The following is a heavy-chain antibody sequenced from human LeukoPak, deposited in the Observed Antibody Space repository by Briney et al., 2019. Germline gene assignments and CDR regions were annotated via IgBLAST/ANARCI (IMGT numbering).Heavy chain of an antibody. CDR3: ARELSLVDNYFGY. D-gene: IGHD2-15*01. CDR1: GFTFSKYG. Sequence: GGSLRLSCAASGFTFSKYGMHWVRQAPGKGLEWVAVIWYDGSNKYYADSVKGRFSISRDNSKNMLYLQMNSLRAEDTAVYYCARELSLVDNYFGYWGQGTLVTVSS. CDR2: IWYDGSNK. J-gene: IGHJ4*02. V-gene: IGHV3-33*01.